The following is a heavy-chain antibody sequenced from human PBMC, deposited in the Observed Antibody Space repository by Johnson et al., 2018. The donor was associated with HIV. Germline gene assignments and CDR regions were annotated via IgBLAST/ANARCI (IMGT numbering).Heavy chain of an antibody. CDR3: AKSPLGRLREGAFDI. J-gene: IGHJ3*02. CDR1: GFTFSSYA. CDR2: ISYDGSDK. V-gene: IGHV3-30*18. D-gene: IGHD7-27*01. Sequence: QVLLLESGGGVVQPGRYLRLSCAASGFTFSSYAMHWVRQAPGKGLEWVAVISYDGSDKYYTDSVKGRFTISRDNSKNTLYLQMNSLRAEDTAVYYCAKSPLGRLREGAFDIWGQGTMVTVSS.